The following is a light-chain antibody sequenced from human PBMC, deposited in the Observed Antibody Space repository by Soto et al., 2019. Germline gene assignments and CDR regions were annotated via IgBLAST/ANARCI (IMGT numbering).Light chain of an antibody. Sequence: QSALTQPASVSGSPGQSITISCTGTSSDVGKYNYVSWYQQHPAKAPKLMIFEVSNRPSGVSNRFSGSKSGNTASLTISGLQAEDEADYYCQSYDSDFVVFGGGTKVTVL. V-gene: IGLV2-14*01. CDR2: EVS. J-gene: IGLJ2*01. CDR1: SSDVGKYNY. CDR3: QSYDSDFVV.